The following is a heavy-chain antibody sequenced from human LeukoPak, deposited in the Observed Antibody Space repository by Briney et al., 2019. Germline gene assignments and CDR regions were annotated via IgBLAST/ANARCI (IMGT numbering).Heavy chain of an antibody. CDR1: GGSISGFY. J-gene: IGHJ6*03. CDR3: AREVSVGSYYYYYMDV. Sequence: SETQSLTCTISGGSISGFYWSWIRHPPGTGLEWIGYISDSGSTNYNPSLKSRVSISVDMPKKQFSLKLNSVTAADTAVYYCAREVSVGSYYYYYMDVWGKGTTVTVSS. D-gene: IGHD1-26*01. CDR2: ISDSGST. V-gene: IGHV4-59*01.